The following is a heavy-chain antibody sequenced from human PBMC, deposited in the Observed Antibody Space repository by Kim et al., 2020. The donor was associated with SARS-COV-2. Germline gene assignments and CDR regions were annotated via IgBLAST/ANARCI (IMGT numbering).Heavy chain of an antibody. V-gene: IGHV3-21*01. Sequence: GGSLRLSCAASGFTFSSYSMNWVRQAPGKGLEWVSSISSSSSYIYYADSVKCRFTISRDNAKNSLYLQMNSLRAEDTAVYYCASPGPYCSSTSCYSYYYYGMDVWGQGTTVTVSS. CDR3: ASPGPYCSSTSCYSYYYYGMDV. D-gene: IGHD2-2*02. CDR2: ISSSSSYI. CDR1: GFTFSSYS. J-gene: IGHJ6*02.